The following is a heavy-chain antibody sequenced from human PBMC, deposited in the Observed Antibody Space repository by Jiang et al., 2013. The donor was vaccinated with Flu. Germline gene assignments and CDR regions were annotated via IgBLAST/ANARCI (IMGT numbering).Heavy chain of an antibody. D-gene: IGHD3-22*01. CDR3: ARDRYYDNSGNYFESIY. CDR1: GDTFNNYP. V-gene: IGHV1-69*06. Sequence: GAEVKKPGSSVKVSCKASGDTFNNYPITWVRQAPGQGLEWMGGIIPVVGTTHYAQKFQGRVTITADKSTTTAYMELSTLRSEDTAVYYCARDRYYDNSGNYFESIYWGQGTLVTVSS. CDR2: IIPVVGTT. J-gene: IGHJ4*02.